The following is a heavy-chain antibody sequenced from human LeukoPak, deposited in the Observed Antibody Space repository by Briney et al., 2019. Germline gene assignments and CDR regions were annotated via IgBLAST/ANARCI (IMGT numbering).Heavy chain of an antibody. V-gene: IGHV4-34*01. J-gene: IGHJ6*02. CDR3: ARVRRTAVSRYSGYYYYYGMDL. CDR2: INHIGST. CDR1: GGSFSGYY. D-gene: IGHD1-26*01. Sequence: SETLSLTCAVYGGSFSGYYWSWIRQPPGKGLEWIGEINHIGSTNYNPSLKSRVTISVDTSKNQFSLKLSSVTAADTAVYYCARVRRTAVSRYSGYYYYYGMDLWGQGTTVTVSS.